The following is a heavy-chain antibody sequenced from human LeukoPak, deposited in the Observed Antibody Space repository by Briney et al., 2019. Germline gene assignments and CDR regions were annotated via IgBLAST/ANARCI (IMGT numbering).Heavy chain of an antibody. D-gene: IGHD3-3*01. CDR1: GYTFTDYF. J-gene: IGHJ4*02. Sequence: ASVKVSCKASGYTFTDYFIHWVRQAPGQGLEWMGWLNPHSGDTNYAQKFQGRVTLTRDTSISTVYMEVSSLRSDDAAVYFCARYAFAYHFDYWGQGTLVTVSS. CDR2: LNPHSGDT. V-gene: IGHV1-2*02. CDR3: ARYAFAYHFDY.